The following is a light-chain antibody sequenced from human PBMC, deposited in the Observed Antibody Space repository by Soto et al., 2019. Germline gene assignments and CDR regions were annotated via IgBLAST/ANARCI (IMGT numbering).Light chain of an antibody. CDR2: ATS. V-gene: IGKV1-6*01. J-gene: IGKJ1*01. CDR3: LQDYSYPRT. CDR1: QNIRTE. Sequence: AIQMTQSPSSLSASVGDRVTITCRASQNIRTELGWYQQTPGKAPKLLIYATSSLQGGIPSRFSGSGSGTDFTLTISGPQPEDFATYYCLQDYSYPRTFGQGTKV.